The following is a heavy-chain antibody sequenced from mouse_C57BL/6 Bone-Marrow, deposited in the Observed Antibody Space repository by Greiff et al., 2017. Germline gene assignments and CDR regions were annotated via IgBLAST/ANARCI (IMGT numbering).Heavy chain of an antibody. J-gene: IGHJ1*03. V-gene: IGHV5-6*01. CDR3: TRRVIYWYFDV. CDR1: GFTFSSYG. CDR2: ISSGGSYT. Sequence: EVQGVESGGDLVKPGGSLKLSCAASGFTFSSYGMSWVRQTPDKRLEWVATISSGGSYTYYPDSVKGRFTISRDNAKNTLYLQMSSLKSEDTAMYDGTRRVIYWYFDVWGTGTTVTVSS. D-gene: IGHD2-2*01.